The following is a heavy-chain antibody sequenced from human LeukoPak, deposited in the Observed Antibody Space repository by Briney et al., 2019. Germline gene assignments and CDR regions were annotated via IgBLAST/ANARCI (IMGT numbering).Heavy chain of an antibody. CDR3: ARRTDYSGWYYFDH. CDR1: GGSISSYY. D-gene: IGHD6-19*01. CDR2: IYSSGST. V-gene: IGHV4-59*01. J-gene: IGHJ4*02. Sequence: PSETLSLTCTVSGGSISSYYWTWIRQPPGKGLEWITPIYSSGSTSYNPSLKSRVTISVDTSKNQFSLKLRSVTAADTAVYYCARRTDYSGWYYFDHWGQGILVTVSS.